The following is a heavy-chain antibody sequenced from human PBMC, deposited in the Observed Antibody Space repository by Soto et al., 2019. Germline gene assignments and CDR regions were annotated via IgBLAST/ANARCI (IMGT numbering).Heavy chain of an antibody. CDR2: INAGNGNT. V-gene: IGHV1-3*01. D-gene: IGHD3-10*01. Sequence: ASVKVSCKASGYTLTSYAMHWVRQAPGQRLEWMGWINAGNGNTKYSQKFQGRVTITRYTSASTAYMELSGLRSEDTAVYYCARPYGSRYYFDYWGQGTLVTVSS. J-gene: IGHJ4*02. CDR3: ARPYGSRYYFDY. CDR1: GYTLTSYA.